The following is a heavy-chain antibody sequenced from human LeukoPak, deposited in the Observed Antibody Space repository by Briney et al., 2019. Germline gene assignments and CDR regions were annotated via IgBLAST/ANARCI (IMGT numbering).Heavy chain of an antibody. CDR1: GYSISSGYY. V-gene: IGHV4-38-2*02. CDR3: ARVLLVGAILDDFDY. J-gene: IGHJ4*02. D-gene: IGHD1-26*01. Sequence: SETLSLTCTVSGYSISSGYYWGWIRQPPGKGLEWIGSISHSGSTYYNPSLKSRVSISVDTSKNQFSLRLSSVTAADTAVYYCARVLLVGAILDDFDYWGQGTLVTVSS. CDR2: ISHSGST.